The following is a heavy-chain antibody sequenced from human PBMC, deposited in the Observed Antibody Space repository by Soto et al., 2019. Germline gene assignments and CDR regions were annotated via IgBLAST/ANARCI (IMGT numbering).Heavy chain of an antibody. CDR1: GYSFTSYW. CDR3: ARELDCGGDCYSFFYYYYYGMDV. Sequence: PGESLKISCKGSGYSFTSYWIGWVRQMPGKGLEWMGIIYPGDSDTRYSPSFQGRVTMTRDTSTSTVYMELSSLRSEDTAVYYCARELDCGGDCYSFFYYYYYGMDVWGQGTTVTVSS. J-gene: IGHJ6*02. V-gene: IGHV5-51*01. CDR2: IYPGDSDT. D-gene: IGHD2-21*02.